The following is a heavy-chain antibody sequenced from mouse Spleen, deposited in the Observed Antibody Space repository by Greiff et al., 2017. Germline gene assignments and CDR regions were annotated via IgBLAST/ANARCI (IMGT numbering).Heavy chain of an antibody. CDR1: GFNIKDYY. V-gene: IGHV14-2*01. Sequence: EVKLMESGAELVKPGASVKLSCTASGFNIKDYYMHWVKQRTEQGLEWIGRIDPEDGETKYAPKFQGKATITADTSSNTAYLQLSSLTSEDTAVYYCARRGITTVVATPFDYWGQGTTLTVSS. J-gene: IGHJ2*01. D-gene: IGHD1-1*01. CDR2: IDPEDGET. CDR3: ARRGITTVVATPFDY.